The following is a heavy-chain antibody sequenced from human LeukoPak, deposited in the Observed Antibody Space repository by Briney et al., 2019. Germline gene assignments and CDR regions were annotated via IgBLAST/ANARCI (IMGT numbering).Heavy chain of an antibody. CDR3: ARAIAGRYYDSSGYYYEDAFDI. V-gene: IGHV1-18*01. CDR1: GYTFTSYG. J-gene: IGHJ3*02. Sequence: ASVKVSCKASGYTFTSYGISWVRQAPGQGLEWMGWISAYNGNTNYAQKLQGRVTMTTDTSTSTAYMELRSLRSDDTAVYYCARAIAGRYYDSSGYYYEDAFDIWGQGTMVTVSS. CDR2: ISAYNGNT. D-gene: IGHD3-22*01.